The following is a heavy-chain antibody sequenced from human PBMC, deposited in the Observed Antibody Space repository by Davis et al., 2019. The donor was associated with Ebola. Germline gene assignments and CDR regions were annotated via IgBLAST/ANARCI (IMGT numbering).Heavy chain of an antibody. CDR2: IYYDGST. J-gene: IGHJ6*03. CDR3: ARNYMDV. CDR1: GGSVSSGFYY. Sequence: PSETLSLTCTVSGGSVSSGFYYLNWIRQPPGKGLEWMGYIYYDGSTNYNPSLKSRVTISLDTSKNQFSLKLTSVTAVDTAVYYCARNYMDVWGKGTTVTVSS. V-gene: IGHV4-61*01.